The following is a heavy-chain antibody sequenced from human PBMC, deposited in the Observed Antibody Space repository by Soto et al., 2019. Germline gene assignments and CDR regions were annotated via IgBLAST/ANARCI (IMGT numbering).Heavy chain of an antibody. CDR2: IYPGDSDT. J-gene: IGHJ4*02. D-gene: IGHD6-19*01. CDR1: GYSFTSYW. Sequence: PGGSLKISCKVSGYSFTSYWIGWVSQMPGKGLEWMGIIYPGDSDTRYSPSFQGQVTISADKSISNAYLQWSSLKASDTAMYYCARPGSSSGWDFDYWGQGTLVTVSS. CDR3: ARPGSSSGWDFDY. V-gene: IGHV5-51*01.